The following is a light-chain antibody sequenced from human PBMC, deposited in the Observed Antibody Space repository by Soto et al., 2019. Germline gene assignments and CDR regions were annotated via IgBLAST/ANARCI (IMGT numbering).Light chain of an antibody. CDR2: DAS. J-gene: IGKJ1*01. CDR3: VQRTTWPWT. Sequence: EIVLTQSPGTLSLSPGERAALSCTASQSVSFHLAWYEQKPGQAPRLLIYDASNRATGIPARFSASGSETAFTLTISSLEPEDFAVYHCVQRTTWPWTCGQGRKVESK. V-gene: IGKV3-11*01. CDR1: QSVSFH.